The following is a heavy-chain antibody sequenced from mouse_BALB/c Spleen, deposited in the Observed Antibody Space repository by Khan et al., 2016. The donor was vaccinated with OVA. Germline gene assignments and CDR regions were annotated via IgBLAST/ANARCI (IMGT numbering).Heavy chain of an antibody. V-gene: IGHV2-9*02. D-gene: IGHD2-4*01. CDR3: ARSYDYGVGGFAN. CDR2: IWTGGIT. J-gene: IGHJ3*01. Sequence: QVQLKESGPGLVAPSQSLSITCTVSGFSLSNYGIHWVRQPLGKGLEWLGVIWTGGITNYNSALISRLSLSKDNSKSQVFLKMNRLQTDDTGINYGARSYDYGVGGFANWGQGTLVTVSA. CDR1: GFSLSNYG.